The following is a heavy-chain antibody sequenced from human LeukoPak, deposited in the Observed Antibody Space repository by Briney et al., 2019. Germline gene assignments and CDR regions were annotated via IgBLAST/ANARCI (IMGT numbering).Heavy chain of an antibody. D-gene: IGHD6-13*01. J-gene: IGHJ1*01. V-gene: IGHV4-38-2*02. CDR3: ARATYSSRGTFFFQH. Sequence: PSKTLSLTCTVSGYSISSGYYWGWIRQPPGKGLEWIGSIYESGSTYYNPSLKSRVTISVDTSKNQFSLRMNSVTAADTAVYYCARATYSSRGTFFFQHWGQGTLVTVSS. CDR2: IYESGST. CDR1: GYSISSGYY.